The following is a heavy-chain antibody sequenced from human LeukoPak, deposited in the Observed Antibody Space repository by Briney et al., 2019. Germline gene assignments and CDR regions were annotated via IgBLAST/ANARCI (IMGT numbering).Heavy chain of an antibody. J-gene: IGHJ4*02. CDR2: IYTSGST. CDR3: ARFSSTTTMGVDY. Sequence: SETLSLTCTVSGVSISSYYWSWIRLPPGKGLEWIGRIYTSGSTNYNPSLKSRVTISVDTSKNQFSLKLSSVTAADTAVYYCARFSSTTTMGVDYWGQGTLVTVSS. CDR1: GVSISSYY. V-gene: IGHV4-4*08. D-gene: IGHD5-24*01.